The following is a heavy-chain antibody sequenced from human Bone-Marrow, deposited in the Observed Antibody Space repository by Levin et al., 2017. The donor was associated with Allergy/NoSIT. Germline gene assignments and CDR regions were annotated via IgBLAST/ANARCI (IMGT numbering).Heavy chain of an antibody. J-gene: IGHJ4*02. CDR3: AKRGDVSGSYDPYFDY. CDR2: ISYDGSHK. D-gene: IGHD1-26*01. V-gene: IGHV3-30*18. CDR1: GFTFSSYG. Sequence: GESLKISCAASGFTFSSYGMHWVRQAPGKGLEWVAVISYDGSHKYYADSVKGRFTISRDSSKNTLHLQMNSLRVEDTAVYYCAKRGDVSGSYDPYFDYWGQGTLVTVSS.